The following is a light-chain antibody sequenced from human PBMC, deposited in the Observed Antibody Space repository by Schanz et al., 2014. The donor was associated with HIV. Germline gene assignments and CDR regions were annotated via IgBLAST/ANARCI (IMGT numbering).Light chain of an antibody. CDR2: GTS. Sequence: EKVMTQSPATLSVSPGERATLSCRASQSVNTNYLAWYQQKPGQAPRLLIYGTSSRATGIPARFSGSGSGSAFTLIISRLEPADIAVYYCQQYGGSPTFGQGTKVEIK. CDR3: QQYGGSPT. CDR1: QSVNTNY. J-gene: IGKJ1*01. V-gene: IGKV3-20*01.